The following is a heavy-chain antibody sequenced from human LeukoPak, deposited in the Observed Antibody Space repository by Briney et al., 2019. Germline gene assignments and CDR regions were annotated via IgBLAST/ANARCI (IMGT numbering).Heavy chain of an antibody. CDR3: ARDPSVVVVAAGTYYFDY. J-gene: IGHJ4*02. CDR2: IWYDGSNK. V-gene: IGHV3-33*01. CDR1: GFTFSSYG. D-gene: IGHD2-15*01. Sequence: PGGSLRLSCAASGFTFSSYGMRWVRQAPGKGLEWVAVIWYDGSNKYYVDSVKGRFTISRDNSKNTLYLQMNSLRAEDTAVYYCARDPSVVVVAAGTYYFDYWGQGTLVTVSS.